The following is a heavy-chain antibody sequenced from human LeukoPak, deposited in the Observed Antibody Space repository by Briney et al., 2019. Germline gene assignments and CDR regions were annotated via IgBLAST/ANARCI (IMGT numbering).Heavy chain of an antibody. D-gene: IGHD3-3*01. CDR2: ISNDGSNK. CDR3: AKDKDFWSGYYRGLPYYYCMDV. V-gene: IGHV3-33*05. CDR1: GFTFSSYG. Sequence: PGGSLRLSCAASGFTFSSYGMHWVRQAPGKGLEWVAVISNDGSNKEYADSVKGRFTISRDNAKNTVYLQMNSPRAEDTAVYYCAKDKDFWSGYYRGLPYYYCMDVWGQGTTVTVSS. J-gene: IGHJ6*02.